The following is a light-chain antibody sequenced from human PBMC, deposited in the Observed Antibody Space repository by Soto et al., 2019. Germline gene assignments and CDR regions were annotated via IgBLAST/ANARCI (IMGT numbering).Light chain of an antibody. CDR3: SSYTSSSAPSAV. CDR1: SSDVGGYNY. CDR2: DVS. J-gene: IGLJ7*01. Sequence: QSALTQPASVSGSPGQSITISCTGTSSDVGGYNYVSWYQQHPGKAPKLMIYDVSNRPSGVSNRCSGSKSGNTASLTISGLQAEDEADYFCSSYTSSSAPSAVFGGGTQLTVL. V-gene: IGLV2-14*01.